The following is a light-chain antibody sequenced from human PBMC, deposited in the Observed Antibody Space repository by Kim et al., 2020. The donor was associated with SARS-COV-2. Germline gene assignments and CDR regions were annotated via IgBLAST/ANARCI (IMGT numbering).Light chain of an antibody. CDR1: PGISSF. CDR2: AAS. CDR3: QQYYSYPRT. V-gene: IGKV1-8*01. J-gene: IGKJ1*01. Sequence: AIRITQSPSSLSASTGDRVTITCRASPGISSFLAWYQQKPGKAPKLLIFAASTLQSGVPSRFSGSGSGTDFTLTISCLQSEDFATYYCQQYYSYPRTFGQGTKVDIK.